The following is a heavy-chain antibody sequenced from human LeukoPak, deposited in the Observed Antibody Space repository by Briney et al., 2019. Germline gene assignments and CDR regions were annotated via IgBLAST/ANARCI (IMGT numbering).Heavy chain of an antibody. CDR2: IYYSGST. CDR1: GGSVSSGSYY. D-gene: IGHD3-22*01. CDR3: ARSVSYYDSSGYLDY. V-gene: IGHV4-61*01. J-gene: IGHJ4*02. Sequence: SETLSLTCTVSGGSVSSGSYYWSWIRQPPGKGLEWIGYIYYSGSTNYNPSLKSRVTISVDTSRNQFSLKLSSVTAVDTAVYYCARSVSYYDSSGYLDYWGPGTLVTVSS.